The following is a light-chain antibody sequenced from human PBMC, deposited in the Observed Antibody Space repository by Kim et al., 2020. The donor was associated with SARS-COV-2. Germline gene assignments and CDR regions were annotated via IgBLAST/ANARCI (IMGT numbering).Light chain of an antibody. CDR1: NIGSKS. J-gene: IGLJ3*02. CDR2: YDS. CDR3: QVWDSTIDHRVV. V-gene: IGLV3-21*04. Sequence: PGKTASISCEGNNIGSKSVRWCQQKPGQAPVLVISYDSDRPSGIPERFSGSNSGNTATLTIRRVEAGDEADYYCQVWDSTIDHRVVFGGGTQLTVL.